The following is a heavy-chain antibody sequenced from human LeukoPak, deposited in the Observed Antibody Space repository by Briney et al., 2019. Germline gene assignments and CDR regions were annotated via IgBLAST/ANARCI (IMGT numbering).Heavy chain of an antibody. CDR1: GFTFSSYE. CDR2: ISSSGSTI. CDR3: ARDTYYGSGRFEY. V-gene: IGHV3-48*03. Sequence: PGGSLRLSCAASGFTFSSYEMSWVRQAPGKGLEWVSYISSSGSTIYYADSVKGRFTISRDNAKKSLYLQMSSLRAEDTAVYYCARDTYYGSGRFEYWGQGNLVPVSS. D-gene: IGHD3-10*01. J-gene: IGHJ4*02.